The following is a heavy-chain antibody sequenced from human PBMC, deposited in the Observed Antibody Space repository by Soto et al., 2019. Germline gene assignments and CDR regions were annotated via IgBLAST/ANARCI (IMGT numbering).Heavy chain of an antibody. CDR2: ISYDGSNK. CDR1: GFTFSSYA. J-gene: IGHJ1*01. Sequence: GGSLRLSCAASGFTFSSYAMHWVRQAPGKGLEWVAVISYDGSNKYYADSVKGRFTISRDNSKNTLYLQMNSLRAEDTAVYYCARDPTAAGTEYFQHWGQGTRVTVSS. V-gene: IGHV3-30*04. CDR3: ARDPTAAGTEYFQH. D-gene: IGHD6-13*01.